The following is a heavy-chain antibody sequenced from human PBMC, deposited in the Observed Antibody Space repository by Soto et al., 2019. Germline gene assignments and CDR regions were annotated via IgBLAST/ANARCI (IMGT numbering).Heavy chain of an antibody. V-gene: IGHV3-23*01. CDR1: GFTFSSYA. Sequence: GGSLRLSCATSGFTFSSYAMSWVRQAPGKGLEWVSTISGSGGGTYYADSMKGRFTISRDNSKNTLYLQMYSLRVEDTAVYYCARESDHWGQGTLVTVSS. CDR2: ISGSGGGT. CDR3: ARESDH. J-gene: IGHJ4*02.